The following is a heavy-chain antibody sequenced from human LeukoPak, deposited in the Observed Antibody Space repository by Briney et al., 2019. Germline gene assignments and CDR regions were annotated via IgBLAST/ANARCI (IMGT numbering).Heavy chain of an antibody. D-gene: IGHD2-15*01. V-gene: IGHV4-59*08. Sequence: PSETLSLTCTVSGGSISSYYWSWIRQPPGKGLEWIGYIYYSGSTNYNPSLKSRVTISVDTSKNQFSLKLSSVTAADTAVYYCARHCSGGSCYSDFDYWGRGTLVTVSS. CDR3: ARHCSGGSCYSDFDY. CDR1: GGSISSYY. CDR2: IYYSGST. J-gene: IGHJ4*02.